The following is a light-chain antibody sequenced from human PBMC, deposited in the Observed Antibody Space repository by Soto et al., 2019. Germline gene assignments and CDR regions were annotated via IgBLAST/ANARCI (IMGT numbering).Light chain of an antibody. V-gene: IGLV2-8*01. J-gene: IGLJ1*01. CDR2: EVS. CDR3: SSYAGSNNLGV. Sequence: QSVLTQPASVSGSPGQSITISCTGTSSDVGGYNYVSWYQQHPGKAPKLMIYEVSNRPSGVPDRFSGSKSGNTASLTVSGLQAEDEADYYCSSYAGSNNLGVFGTGTKV. CDR1: SSDVGGYNY.